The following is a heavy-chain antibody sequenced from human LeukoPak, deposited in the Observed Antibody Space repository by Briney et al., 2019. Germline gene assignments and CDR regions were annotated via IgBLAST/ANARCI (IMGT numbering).Heavy chain of an antibody. D-gene: IGHD6-13*01. J-gene: IGHJ6*03. CDR1: GFTFSDYY. Sequence: GGSLRLSCAASGFTFSDYYMSWIRQAPGKGLEWVSYISSSGSIIYYADSVKGRFTISRDNAKNSLYLQMNSLRAEDTAVYFCARRVAAAGSTGLRYIDVWGKGTTVTVSS. CDR2: ISSSGSII. CDR3: ARRVAAAGSTGLRYIDV. V-gene: IGHV3-11*04.